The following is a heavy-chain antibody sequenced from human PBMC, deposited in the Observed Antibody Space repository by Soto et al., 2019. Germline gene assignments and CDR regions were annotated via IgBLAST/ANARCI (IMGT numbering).Heavy chain of an antibody. D-gene: IGHD5-12*01. Sequence: SETLSLTCSVSGHSINSGGYYWSWLRHQPGKGLEWIGHIDSSGITYYNPSLESRLTMSLDTSKNQYSLRLSSVTAADTAIYYCARANGYGLGYFDYWGQGSLVTVSS. CDR1: GHSINSGGYY. CDR2: IDSSGIT. CDR3: ARANGYGLGYFDY. J-gene: IGHJ4*02. V-gene: IGHV4-31*02.